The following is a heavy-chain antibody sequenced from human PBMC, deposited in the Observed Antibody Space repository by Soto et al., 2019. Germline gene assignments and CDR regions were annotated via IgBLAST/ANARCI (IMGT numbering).Heavy chain of an antibody. CDR3: ASVSYYDSSGYYHEFRIDY. CDR2: IIPILGIA. J-gene: IGHJ4*02. V-gene: IGHV1-69*02. D-gene: IGHD3-22*01. CDR1: GGTFSSYT. Sequence: SVKVSCKASGGTFSSYTISRVRQAPGQGLEWMGRIIPILGIANYAQKFQGRVTITADKSTSTAYMELSSLRSEDTAVYYCASVSYYDSSGYYHEFRIDYWGQGTLVTVSS.